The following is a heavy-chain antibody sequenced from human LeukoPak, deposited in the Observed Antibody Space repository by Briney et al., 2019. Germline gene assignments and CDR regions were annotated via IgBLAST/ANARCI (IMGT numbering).Heavy chain of an antibody. D-gene: IGHD3-16*02. J-gene: IGHJ4*02. Sequence: ASVKVSCKASGGTFSSYAISWVRQAPGQGLEWMGWISAYNDNTNYAQNLQGRVTMTTDTSTSTAYMELRSLRSDDTAVYYCARGLGSYPEIPLDYWGQGTLVTVSS. CDR1: GGTFSSYA. V-gene: IGHV1-18*01. CDR2: ISAYNDNT. CDR3: ARGLGSYPEIPLDY.